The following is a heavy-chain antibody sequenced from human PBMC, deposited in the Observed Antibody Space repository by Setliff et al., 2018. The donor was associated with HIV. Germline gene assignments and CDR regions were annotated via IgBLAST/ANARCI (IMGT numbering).Heavy chain of an antibody. CDR2: IKQDGSEK. CDR3: ARDDIGYCTGGSCSLFDF. Sequence: PGGSLRLSCAASGFTFSSYWMSWVRQAPGKGLEWVANIKQDGSEKYYVDSVKGRFTISRDNAKNSLYLQMNSLRAEDTALYYCARDDIGYCTGGSCSLFDFWGQGTLVTVS. D-gene: IGHD2-15*01. CDR1: GFTFSSYW. J-gene: IGHJ4*02. V-gene: IGHV3-7*03.